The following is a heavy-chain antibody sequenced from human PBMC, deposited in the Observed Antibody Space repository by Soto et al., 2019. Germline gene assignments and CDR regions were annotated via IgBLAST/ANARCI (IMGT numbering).Heavy chain of an antibody. V-gene: IGHV3-53*01. CDR3: AKTQNDILDY. J-gene: IGHJ4*02. D-gene: IGHD3-9*01. CDR1: GFTVSSNY. Sequence: PGGSLRLSCAASGFTVSSNYMSWVRQAPGKGLEWVSVIYSGGSTYYADSVKGRFTISRDNSKNTLYLQMNTLRAEDTAVYYCAKTQNDILDYWGQGTLVTVSS. CDR2: IYSGGST.